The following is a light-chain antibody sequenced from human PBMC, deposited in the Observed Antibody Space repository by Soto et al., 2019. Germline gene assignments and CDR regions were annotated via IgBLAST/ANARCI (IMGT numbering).Light chain of an antibody. Sequence: AIQLTQSPSSLSASVGDRVTITCRASQGISSNLAWYQQKPGKAPKVLIYDASSLGSGVPSRFGGSRSGTDFTLTISSLQPEDFATYYCQQFSYFPFTFGGGTKVEI. CDR1: QGISSN. V-gene: IGKV1D-13*01. CDR3: QQFSYFPFT. CDR2: DAS. J-gene: IGKJ4*01.